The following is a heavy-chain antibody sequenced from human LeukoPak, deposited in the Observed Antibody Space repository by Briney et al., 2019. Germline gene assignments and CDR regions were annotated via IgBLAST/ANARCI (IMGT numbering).Heavy chain of an antibody. J-gene: IGHJ6*02. CDR1: GFTFSSYG. V-gene: IGHV3-30*18. CDR2: ISYDGSNK. Sequence: GRSLRLSCAASGFTFSSYGMHWVRQAPGKGLEWVAVISYDGSNKYYADSVKGRFTISRDNSKNTLYLQINSLRAEDTAVYYCAKVIVVVAATENYYYGMDVWGQGTTVTVSS. D-gene: IGHD2-15*01. CDR3: AKVIVVVAATENYYYGMDV.